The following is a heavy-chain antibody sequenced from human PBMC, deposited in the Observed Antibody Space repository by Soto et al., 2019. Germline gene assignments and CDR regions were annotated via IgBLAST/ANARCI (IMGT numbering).Heavy chain of an antibody. D-gene: IGHD6-6*01. CDR1: DGSISSGGYY. CDR3: ARGETGSAQYSSHLYYYYGMDV. J-gene: IGHJ6*02. V-gene: IGHV4-31*03. CDR2: IYYSGST. Sequence: TSLTLSLTCTVSDGSISSGGYYWSWIRQHPGKGLEWIGYIYYSGSTYYNPSLKSRVTISVDTSKNQFSLKLSSVTAADTAVYYRARGETGSAQYSSHLYYYYGMDVWGQGTTVNVSS.